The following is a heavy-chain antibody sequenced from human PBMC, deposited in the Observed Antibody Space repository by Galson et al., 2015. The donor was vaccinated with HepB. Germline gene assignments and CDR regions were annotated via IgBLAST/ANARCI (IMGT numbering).Heavy chain of an antibody. J-gene: IGHJ4*02. CDR2: ISDDGSNK. V-gene: IGHV3-30-3*01. D-gene: IGHD2-21*01. Sequence: SLRLSCAVSGFTFSSYAMHWVRQAPGKGLEWVAVISDDGSNKYYADSVKGRFTISRDNSKNTLYLQMISLRAEDTALYYCARDGVRGGADCGGDCYSRDFDSWGQGTLVAVSS. CDR3: ARDGVRGGADCGGDCYSRDFDS. CDR1: GFTFSSYA.